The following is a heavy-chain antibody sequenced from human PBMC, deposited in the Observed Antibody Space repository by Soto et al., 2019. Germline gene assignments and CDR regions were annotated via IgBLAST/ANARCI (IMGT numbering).Heavy chain of an antibody. Sequence: GGSLRLSCAASGFTFSDHYMDWVRQAPGKGLEWVGRIRKKTNSYTTEYAASVKGRFSISRDDSKNTLFLQMNCLKTDDKAVNFFTRIRPPPNFTLWGQGTPVT. V-gene: IGHV3-72*01. CDR1: GFTFSDHY. D-gene: IGHD7-27*01. J-gene: IGHJ4*02. CDR2: IRKKTNSYTT. CDR3: TRIRPPPNFTL.